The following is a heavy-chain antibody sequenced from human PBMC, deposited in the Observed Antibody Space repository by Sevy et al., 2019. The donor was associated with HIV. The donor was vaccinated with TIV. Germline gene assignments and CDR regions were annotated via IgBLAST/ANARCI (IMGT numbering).Heavy chain of an antibody. CDR3: ANALKPAVESMLEVRLPRLKGFDF. V-gene: IGHV3-23*01. Sequence: GGSLRLSCAASGFTFNTHAMNWVRQAPGKWLEWVSVISGPGSSTYYVDSVKGRFTISRDNSKNMLYLQMNSLGADDTAVYYYANALKPAVESMLEVRLPRLKGFDFWGQGTMVTVSS. CDR2: ISGPGSST. CDR1: GFTFNTHA. J-gene: IGHJ3*01. D-gene: IGHD3-22*01.